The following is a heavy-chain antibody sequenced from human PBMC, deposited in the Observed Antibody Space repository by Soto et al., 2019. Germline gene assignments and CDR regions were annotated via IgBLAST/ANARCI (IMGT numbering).Heavy chain of an antibody. CDR3: ASLSGCSSSLNDY. CDR1: GYTFTAYY. CDR2: INPIIGTA. V-gene: IGHV1-69*13. D-gene: IGHD5-18*01. J-gene: IGHJ4*02. Sequence: SVKVSCKASGYTFTAYYIHWLRQAPGQGLEWMGGINPIIGTANYAQKFQGRVTITADESTSTAYMELSSLRSEDTAVYYCASLSGCSSSLNDYWGQGTLVTVSS.